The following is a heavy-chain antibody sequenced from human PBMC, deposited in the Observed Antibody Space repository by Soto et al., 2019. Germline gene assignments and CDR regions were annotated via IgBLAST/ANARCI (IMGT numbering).Heavy chain of an antibody. D-gene: IGHD3-10*01. CDR1: GFTLSNYG. J-gene: IGHJ5*02. CDR3: ARNVGSSGSSRWFDT. Sequence: QVQLVESGGVVVQPGRSLTLSCVASGFTLSNYGMHWVRQAPGKGLEWVAVIWYEGTTTYSADSVEGRFSISRDNSKNALFLQLSSLRAEDTAVYYCARNVGSSGSSRWFDTWGQGTLVTVSS. V-gene: IGHV3-33*01. CDR2: IWYEGTTT.